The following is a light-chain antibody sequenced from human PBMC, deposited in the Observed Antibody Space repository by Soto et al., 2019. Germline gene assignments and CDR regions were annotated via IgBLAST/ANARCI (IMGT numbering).Light chain of an antibody. Sequence: EIVMTQSPATLSVSPGERASLSCRASQSVSSNLAWYQQKPGQTPSLLIYATSTRATGIPARFSGSGSGTELTITISGLQPEDSETYYCQQSYSPPYTFGPGTKVDIK. J-gene: IGKJ2*01. CDR3: QQSYSPPYT. V-gene: IGKV3-15*01. CDR2: ATS. CDR1: QSVSSN.